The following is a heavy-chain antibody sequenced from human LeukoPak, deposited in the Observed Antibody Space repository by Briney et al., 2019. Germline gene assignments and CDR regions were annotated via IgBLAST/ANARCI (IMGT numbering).Heavy chain of an antibody. V-gene: IGHV3-20*04. D-gene: IGHD1-26*01. J-gene: IGHJ4*02. CDR3: ARVRSAGVTWIVGATGDY. CDR1: GFTFDDYG. Sequence: GGSLRLSCAASGFTFDDYGMSWVRQAPGKGLEWVSGINWNGGSTGYADSVKGRFTISRDNAKNSLYLQMNSLRAEDTALYYCARVRSAGVTWIVGATGDYWGQGTLVTVSS. CDR2: INWNGGST.